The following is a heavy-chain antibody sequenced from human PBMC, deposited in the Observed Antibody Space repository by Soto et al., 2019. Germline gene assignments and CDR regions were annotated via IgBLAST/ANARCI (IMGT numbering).Heavy chain of an antibody. V-gene: IGHV3-30*18. CDR3: AKDVLRFLECLAFYGMDV. CDR2: ISYDGSNK. Sequence: QVQLVESGGGVVQPGRSLRLSCAASGFTFSSYGMHWVRQAPGKGLEWVAVISYDGSNKYYADSVKGRFTISRDNSKNTLYLQMNSLRAEDTAAYYCAKDVLRFLECLAFYGMDVWGQGNTVTVSS. D-gene: IGHD3-3*01. CDR1: GFTFSSYG. J-gene: IGHJ6*02.